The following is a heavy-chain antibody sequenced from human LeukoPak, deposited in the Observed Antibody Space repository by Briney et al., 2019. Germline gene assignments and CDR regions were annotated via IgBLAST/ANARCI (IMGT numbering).Heavy chain of an antibody. D-gene: IGHD6-13*01. CDR3: ARVGFGKYSSSWYVDY. CDR2: ISSSSSYI. J-gene: IGHJ4*02. V-gene: IGHV3-21*04. Sequence: GGSLRLSCAASGFTFSSYSMNWVRQAPGKGLEWVSSISSSSSYIYYADSVKGRFTISRDNAKNSLYLQMNSLRAEDTALYYCARVGFGKYSSSWYVDYWGQGTLVTVSS. CDR1: GFTFSSYS.